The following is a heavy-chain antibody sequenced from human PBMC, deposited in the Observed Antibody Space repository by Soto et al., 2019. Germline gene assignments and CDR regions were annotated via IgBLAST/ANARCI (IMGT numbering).Heavy chain of an antibody. J-gene: IGHJ5*02. V-gene: IGHV3-21*01. Sequence: GGSLRLSCTASGFTFSSYNMNWVRQAPGKGLGWVSFISSGGEYRFYADSVKGRFNISRDNAKNSVYLHLNSLTAADTAVYYCTRDRQLVQDWFDPWGQGTLVTVSS. CDR1: GFTFSSYN. CDR3: TRDRQLVQDWFDP. D-gene: IGHD6-13*01. CDR2: ISSGGEYR.